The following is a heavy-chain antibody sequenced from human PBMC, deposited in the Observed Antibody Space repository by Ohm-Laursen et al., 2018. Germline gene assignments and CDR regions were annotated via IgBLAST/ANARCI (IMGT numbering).Heavy chain of an antibody. Sequence: SVKVSCKVSGGTFSSYAISWVRQAPGQGLEWMGRIIPILGIANYAQKFQGRVTITADKSTSTAYMELSSLRSEDTAVYYCARARGYYGSGNDYWGQGTLVTVSS. CDR2: IIPILGIA. V-gene: IGHV1-69*04. J-gene: IGHJ4*02. CDR1: GGTFSSYA. D-gene: IGHD3-10*01. CDR3: ARARGYYGSGNDY.